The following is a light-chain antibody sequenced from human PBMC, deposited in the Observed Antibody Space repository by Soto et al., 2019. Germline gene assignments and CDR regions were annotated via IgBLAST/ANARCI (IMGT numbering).Light chain of an antibody. CDR3: HQFDNWPPWT. J-gene: IGKJ1*01. CDR1: QSVSSN. CDR2: GAS. Sequence: EILVTQSPATLSVSPGERATLSCRASQSVSSNLAWYQQKPGQPPRLLIYGASTRATGIPARFSGSGSGSYYTLTISSLQSVDFAVYYCHQFDNWPPWTFGQGTKVEIK. V-gene: IGKV3-15*01.